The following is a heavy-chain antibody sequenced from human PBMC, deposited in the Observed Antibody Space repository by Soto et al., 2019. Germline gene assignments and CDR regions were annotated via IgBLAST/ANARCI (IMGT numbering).Heavy chain of an antibody. CDR1: GFTFSDHY. CDR3: TRSSGSYKYFDL. CDR2: TRNRANSYTT. V-gene: IGHV3-72*01. D-gene: IGHD1-26*01. Sequence: EVQLVESGGGLVQPGGSLRLSCAASGFTFSDHYMDWVRQATGKGLEWVARTRNRANSYTTEYAASVKGRFSISRDNSKNSLYLQMNSLKTEDTAVYYCTRSSGSYKYFDLWGRGTLVTVSS. J-gene: IGHJ2*01.